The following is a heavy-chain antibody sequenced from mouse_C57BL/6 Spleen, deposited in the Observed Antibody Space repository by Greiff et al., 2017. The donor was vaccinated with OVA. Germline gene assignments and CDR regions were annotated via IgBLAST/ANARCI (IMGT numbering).Heavy chain of an antibody. CDR3: TRGGNYGVGYWYFDV. CDR2: IDPETGGT. V-gene: IGHV1-15*01. Sequence: VQGVESGAELVRPGASVTLSCKASGYTFTDYEMHWVKQTPVHGLEWIGAIDPETGGTAYNQKFKGKAILTADKSSSTAYMELRSLTSEDSAVYYGTRGGNYGVGYWYFDVWGTGTTVTVSS. D-gene: IGHD2-1*01. CDR1: GYTFTDYE. J-gene: IGHJ1*03.